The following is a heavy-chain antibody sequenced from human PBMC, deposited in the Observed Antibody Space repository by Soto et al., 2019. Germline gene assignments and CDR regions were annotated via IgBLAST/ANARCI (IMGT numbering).Heavy chain of an antibody. V-gene: IGHV1-58*01. CDR1: GITFSDSA. CDR3: AASVITYHYDPSGYYYGAFDI. Sequence: GASVKVSCKASGITFSDSAVQWVRQARGQRLEWIGWIVVGSGNTNYAQELQERVTITRDTSTSTVYMELSGLRSEDTAVYYCAASVITYHYDPSGYYYGAFDIWGQGTLVTVS. D-gene: IGHD3-22*01. CDR2: IVVGSGNT. J-gene: IGHJ3*02.